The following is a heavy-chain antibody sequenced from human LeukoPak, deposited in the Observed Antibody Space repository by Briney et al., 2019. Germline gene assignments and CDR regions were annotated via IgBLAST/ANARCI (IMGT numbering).Heavy chain of an antibody. CDR1: GGSVSFYY. J-gene: IGHJ4*02. D-gene: IGHD6-6*01. CDR3: ARGPQYSSSLYFDY. V-gene: IGHV4-59*02. Sequence: SETLSLTCTVSGGSVSFYYWSWIRQPPGKGLEWIGYIYYSGSTNYNPSLKSRVTISVDTSKNQFSLKLCSVTAADTAVYYCARGPQYSSSLYFDYWGQGTLVTVSS. CDR2: IYYSGST.